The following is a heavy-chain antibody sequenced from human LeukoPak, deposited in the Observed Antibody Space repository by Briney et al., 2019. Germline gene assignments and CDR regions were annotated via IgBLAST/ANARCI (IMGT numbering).Heavy chain of an antibody. D-gene: IGHD3-10*01. CDR1: GFTFSSYA. Sequence: GGSLRLSCAASGFTFSSYAMSWVRQAPGKGLEWVSSISSSGDSTYYADSVKGRFTISRDNSVNTLYLQMNSLRAEDTAVYYCAKSSPMTMVRGANDYWGQGTLVTVSS. J-gene: IGHJ4*02. V-gene: IGHV3-23*01. CDR2: ISSSGDST. CDR3: AKSSPMTMVRGANDY.